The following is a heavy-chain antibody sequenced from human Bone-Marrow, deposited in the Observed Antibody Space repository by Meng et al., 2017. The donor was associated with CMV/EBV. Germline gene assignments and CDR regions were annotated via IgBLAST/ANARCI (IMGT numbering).Heavy chain of an antibody. D-gene: IGHD2-2*01. V-gene: IGHV3-30*02. CDR2: IRYDGSNK. J-gene: IGHJ4*02. Sequence: GGSLRLSCAASGFTFSSYGMHWVRQAPGKGLEWVAFIRYDGSNKYYADSVKGRFTISRDNSKNTLYLQMNSLRAEDTAVYYCATLRVVPAAKTTGCGQGTLVTVSS. CDR1: GFTFSSYG. CDR3: ATLRVVPAAKTTG.